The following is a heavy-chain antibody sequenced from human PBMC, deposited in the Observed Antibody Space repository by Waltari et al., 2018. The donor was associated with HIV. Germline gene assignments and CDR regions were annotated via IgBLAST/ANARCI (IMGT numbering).Heavy chain of an antibody. V-gene: IGHV1-69*06. D-gene: IGHD3-10*01. Sequence: QVQLVQSGAEVKKPGSSVKVSCKASGGTFRSYAISWVRQAPGQGLEWMGGIIPIFGTANYAQKCQGRVTMTADNSTSTAYMELNSLRSEDTAMYYCARAGSAKHYYYGMDVWGQGTTVTVSS. CDR2: IIPIFGTA. J-gene: IGHJ6*02. CDR3: ARAGSAKHYYYGMDV. CDR1: GGTFRSYA.